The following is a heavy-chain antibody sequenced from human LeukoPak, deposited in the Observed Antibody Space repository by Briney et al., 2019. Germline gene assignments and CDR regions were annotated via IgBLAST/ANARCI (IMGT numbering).Heavy chain of an antibody. CDR1: NGSISSNTYY. V-gene: IGHV4-61*01. Sequence: SETLSLTCTVSNGSISSNTYYWSWIRQPPGKGLEWIGYIYYSGATIYNPSLKSRVTISVDTSKNQFSLKLSSVTAADTAVYYCARDLMFDSSGYYYLGYWGQGTLVTVSS. CDR2: IYYSGAT. CDR3: ARDLMFDSSGYYYLGY. D-gene: IGHD3-22*01. J-gene: IGHJ4*02.